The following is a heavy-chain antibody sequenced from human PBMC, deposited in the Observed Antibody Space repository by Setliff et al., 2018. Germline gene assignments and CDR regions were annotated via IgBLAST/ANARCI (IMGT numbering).Heavy chain of an antibody. CDR1: GGTFSSYA. J-gene: IGHJ6*02. CDR2: INPNSGGT. V-gene: IGHV1-2*02. CDR3: ARGGGYCSSTSCYWAYYYYGMDV. Sequence: ASVKVSCKASGGTFSSYAISWVRQAPGQGLEWMGIINPNSGGTNYAQKFQGRVTMTRDTSISTAYMELSRLRSDDTAVYYCARGGGYCSSTSCYWAYYYYGMDVWGQGTTVTVSS. D-gene: IGHD2-2*01.